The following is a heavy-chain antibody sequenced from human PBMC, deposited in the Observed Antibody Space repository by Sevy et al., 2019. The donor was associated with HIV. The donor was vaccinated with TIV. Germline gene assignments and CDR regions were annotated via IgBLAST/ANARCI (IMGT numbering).Heavy chain of an antibody. CDR3: ARDCADRFLEWSYYYYYYGMDV. CDR1: GFTFSSYS. CDR2: ISSSSSTI. D-gene: IGHD3-3*01. J-gene: IGHJ6*02. Sequence: GGSLRLSCAASGFTFSSYSMNWVRQAPGKGLEWVSYISSSSSTIYYADSVKGRFTISRDNAKNALYLQMNSLGAEDTAVYYCARDCADRFLEWSYYYYYYGMDVWGQGTTVTVSS. V-gene: IGHV3-48*01.